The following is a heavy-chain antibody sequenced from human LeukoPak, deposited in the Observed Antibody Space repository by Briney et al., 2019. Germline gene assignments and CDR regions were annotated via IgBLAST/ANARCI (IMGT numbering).Heavy chain of an antibody. V-gene: IGHV3-21*01. CDR2: ISSGRTYI. CDR3: ARDPRGATVTSLKIDY. J-gene: IGHJ4*02. Sequence: RGSLRLSCAGSGFTFSSYSMNWVRQAPGKGLEWVSSISSGRTYIYYADSVKGRFTISRDNAQNSLYLQMNSLRAEDTAVYYCARDPRGATVTSLKIDYWGQGTLVTVSS. CDR1: GFTFSSYS. D-gene: IGHD4-17*01.